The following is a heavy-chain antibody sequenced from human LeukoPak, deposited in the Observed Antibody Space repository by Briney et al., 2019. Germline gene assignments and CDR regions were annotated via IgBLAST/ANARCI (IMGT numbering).Heavy chain of an antibody. Sequence: GGSLRLSCAASGFNFSDSAIHWVRQASGKGPEWVGRIRSKGSRYATEYGVSMKGRFTISRDDSKNTAYLQMNNLKTEDTAMYFCLRHSANYYYMDVWGKGTTVTVSS. CDR1: GFNFSDSA. CDR2: IRSKGSRYAT. V-gene: IGHV3-73*01. J-gene: IGHJ6*03. D-gene: IGHD3-10*01. CDR3: LRHSANYYYMDV.